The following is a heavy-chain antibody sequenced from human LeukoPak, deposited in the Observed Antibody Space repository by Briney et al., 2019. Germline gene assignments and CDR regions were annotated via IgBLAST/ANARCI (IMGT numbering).Heavy chain of an antibody. CDR2: INHSGGT. CDR3: ARGGGWRRHYYDSSGYSQENWFDP. CDR1: GGSFSGYY. V-gene: IGHV4-34*01. D-gene: IGHD3-22*01. J-gene: IGHJ5*02. Sequence: SETLSLTCAVYGGSFSGYYWSWIRQPPGKGLGWIGEINHSGGTNYNPSLKSRVTISVDTSKNQFSLKLSSVTAADTAVYYCARGGGWRRHYYDSSGYSQENWFDPWGQGTLVTVSS.